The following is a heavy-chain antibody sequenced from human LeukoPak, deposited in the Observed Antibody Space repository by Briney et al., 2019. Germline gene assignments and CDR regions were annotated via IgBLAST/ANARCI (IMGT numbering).Heavy chain of an antibody. J-gene: IGHJ3*02. Sequence: PSETLSLTCAVYGGSFSGYYWSWIRQPPGKGLEWIGEINHSGSTNYNPSLKSRVTISVDTSKNQFSLKLSSVTAADTAVYYCARDWAQDAFDIWGQGTMVTVSS. D-gene: IGHD7-27*01. CDR1: GGSFSGYY. CDR2: INHSGST. CDR3: ARDWAQDAFDI. V-gene: IGHV4-34*01.